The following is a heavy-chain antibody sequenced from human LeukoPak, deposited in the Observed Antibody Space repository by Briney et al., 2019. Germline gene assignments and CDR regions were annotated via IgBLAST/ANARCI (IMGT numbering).Heavy chain of an antibody. J-gene: IGHJ4*02. V-gene: IGHV3-23*01. D-gene: IGHD3-22*01. CDR3: AKDPTHFRVWDDYDNTRLNY. CDR1: GFTFSSYG. Sequence: GGTLRLSCAASGFTFSSYGMSWVRQAPGKGLEWVSAISGSGGSTYYADSVKGRFTISRDNSKNTVYLQMNSLRAEDTAVYYCAKDPTHFRVWDDYDNTRLNYWGQGTLVTVSS. CDR2: ISGSGGST.